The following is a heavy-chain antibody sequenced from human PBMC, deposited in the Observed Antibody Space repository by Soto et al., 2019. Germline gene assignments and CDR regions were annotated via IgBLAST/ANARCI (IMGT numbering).Heavy chain of an antibody. CDR3: AREGGGLNRFGP. D-gene: IGHD3-16*01. Sequence: EVQLVESGGGLVQPGGSLRLSCAASGFTFSSYSMNWVRQAPGKGLERVSYISSSSSTIYYADSVKGRFTIARDNATNSLYLQVNSLGAEDTAGYYCAREGGGLNRFGPWGQGSLVSVSS. CDR2: ISSSSSTI. V-gene: IGHV3-48*01. CDR1: GFTFSSYS. J-gene: IGHJ5*02.